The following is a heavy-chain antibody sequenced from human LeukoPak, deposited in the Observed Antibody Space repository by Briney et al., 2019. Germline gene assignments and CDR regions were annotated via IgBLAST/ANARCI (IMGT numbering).Heavy chain of an antibody. J-gene: IGHJ4*02. CDR1: GFTFSSYV. D-gene: IGHD3-9*01. CDR3: ARDFGWLSGFDY. Sequence: SGGSLRLSCAASGFTFSSYVMHWVRQAPGEGLEWVAVISFDGSNKYYGDSLKGRFTISRDSSKNTLYLQMNSLRGEDMAIYYCARDFGWLSGFDYWGQGTLVTVSS. CDR2: ISFDGSNK. V-gene: IGHV3-30-3*01.